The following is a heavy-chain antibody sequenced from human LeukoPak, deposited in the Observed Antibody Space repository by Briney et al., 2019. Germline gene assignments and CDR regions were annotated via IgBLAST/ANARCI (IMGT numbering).Heavy chain of an antibody. Sequence: SETLSLTCTVSGGSISSDYWNWIRQPAGKGLEWIGRIYSSGSTNYSPSLGGRVTMSVDTSKNQFSLKLSSVTAADTAVYYCARARQQVNTIDYWGQGTQVTVSS. CDR2: IYSSGST. V-gene: IGHV4-4*07. D-gene: IGHD6-13*01. CDR3: ARARQQVNTIDY. J-gene: IGHJ4*02. CDR1: GGSISSDY.